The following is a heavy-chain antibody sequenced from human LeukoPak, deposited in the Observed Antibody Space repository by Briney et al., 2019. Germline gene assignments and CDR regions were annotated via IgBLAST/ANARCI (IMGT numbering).Heavy chain of an antibody. CDR2: IYYSGST. J-gene: IGHJ4*02. CDR3: ARDALFYCSGGSCYSV. CDR1: GGSFSGYY. D-gene: IGHD2-15*01. V-gene: IGHV4-34*01. Sequence: SETLSLTCAVYGGSFSGYYWSWIRQPPGKGLEWIGSIYYSGSTYYNPSLKSRVTISVDTSKNQFSLKLSSVTAADTAVYYCARDALFYCSGGSCYSVWGQGTLVTVSS.